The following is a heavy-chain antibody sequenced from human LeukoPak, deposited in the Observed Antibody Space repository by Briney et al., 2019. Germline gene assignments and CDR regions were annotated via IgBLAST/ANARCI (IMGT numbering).Heavy chain of an antibody. CDR1: GYTFTGYY. V-gene: IGHV1-46*01. Sequence: GASVKVSCKASGYTFTGYYMHWVRQAPRQGLEWMGWINPSGGSTSYAQKFQGRVTMTRDMSTSTVYMELSSLRSEDTAVYYCATATYDYVWGSYRVSPLGDDYWGQGTLVTVSS. CDR2: INPSGGST. D-gene: IGHD3-16*02. J-gene: IGHJ4*02. CDR3: ATATYDYVWGSYRVSPLGDDY.